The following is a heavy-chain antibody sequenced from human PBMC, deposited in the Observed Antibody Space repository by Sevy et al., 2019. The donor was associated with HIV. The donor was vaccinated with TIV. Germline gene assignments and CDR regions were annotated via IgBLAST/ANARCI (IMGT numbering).Heavy chain of an antibody. J-gene: IGHJ3*02. CDR1: EFTFSSHA. CDR3: PRDGRGISAFDI. D-gene: IGHD3-3*02. CDR2: ISGNGENT. V-gene: IGHV3-23*01. Sequence: GGSLRLSCTASEFTFSSHAVSWVRQAPGKGLEWVSAISGNGENTHYADSVRGRFTISRDNFKNTLYLQMNSLRAEDTALYYCPRDGRGISAFDIWGQGTMVTVSS.